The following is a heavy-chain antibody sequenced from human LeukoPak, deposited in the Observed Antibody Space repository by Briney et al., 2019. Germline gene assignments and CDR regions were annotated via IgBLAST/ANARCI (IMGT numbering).Heavy chain of an antibody. CDR2: INPDSGDT. Sequence: ASVKVSCKASGYTFTGHYLHWVRQAPGQGLEWMGWINPDSGDTEDAQNFEGRVTMTRDTSISTAYMDLSRLTSDDTAVYYCAREGGHFIDYWGQGTLVIVSS. CDR1: GYTFTGHY. CDR3: AREGGHFIDY. V-gene: IGHV1-2*02. D-gene: IGHD2/OR15-2a*01. J-gene: IGHJ4*02.